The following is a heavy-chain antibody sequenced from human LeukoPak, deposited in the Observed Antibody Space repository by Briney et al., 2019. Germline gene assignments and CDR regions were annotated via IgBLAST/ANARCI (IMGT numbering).Heavy chain of an antibody. CDR2: ISYDGSNK. D-gene: IGHD3-9*01. Sequence: GGSLRLSCAASGFTFSSYGMHWVRQAPGKGLEWVAVISYDGSNKYYADSVKGRFTISRDNAKNSLYLQMNSLRAEDTAVYYCARDALRYFDWSGIRGNWGQGTLVTVSS. V-gene: IGHV3-30*03. CDR1: GFTFSSYG. CDR3: ARDALRYFDWSGIRGN. J-gene: IGHJ4*02.